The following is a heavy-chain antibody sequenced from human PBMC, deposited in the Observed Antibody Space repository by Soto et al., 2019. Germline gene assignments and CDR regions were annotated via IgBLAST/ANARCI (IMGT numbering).Heavy chain of an antibody. D-gene: IGHD6-13*01. CDR2: IVAGSGNT. CDR3: AASPPYIAAAGTRYFDL. CDR1: GFTFTSSA. Sequence: ASVKVSCKASGFTFTSSAMQWVRQARGQRLEWIGWIVAGSGNTNYAQKFQERVTITRDMSTSTAYMELSSLRSEDTAVYYCAASPPYIAAAGTRYFDLWGRGTLVTVSS. V-gene: IGHV1-58*02. J-gene: IGHJ2*01.